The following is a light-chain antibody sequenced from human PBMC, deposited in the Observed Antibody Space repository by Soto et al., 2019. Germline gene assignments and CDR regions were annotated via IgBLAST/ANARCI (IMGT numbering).Light chain of an antibody. Sequence: EIVLTHSPGTLSLSPVERATLSCRASQSISSGYLAWYQQKPGQAPRLLFYGASRMATGTPDRFSGSGSGTDFTLTISRLEPEDFAVYYCQQYGTSVTFGQGTKVDIK. J-gene: IGKJ1*01. V-gene: IGKV3-20*01. CDR1: QSISSGY. CDR3: QQYGTSVT. CDR2: GAS.